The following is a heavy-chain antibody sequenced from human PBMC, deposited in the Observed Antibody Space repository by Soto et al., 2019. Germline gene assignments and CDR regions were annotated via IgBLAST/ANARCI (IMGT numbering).Heavy chain of an antibody. J-gene: IGHJ6*02. CDR1: GFTFSSYA. CDR2: VSAGGDMT. V-gene: IGHV3-23*01. CDR3: ARGDRGGSGSPASYYYSGLDV. D-gene: IGHD3-10*01. Sequence: DVQLLESGGHLVQPGGSLRLSCAASGFTFSSYAMSRVRQAPGKGLEWVSSVSAGGDMTYYSDSVKGRFTISRDNSNNALFMQMNGLRIEDTALYYCARGDRGGSGSPASYYYSGLDVWGQGTTVTVS.